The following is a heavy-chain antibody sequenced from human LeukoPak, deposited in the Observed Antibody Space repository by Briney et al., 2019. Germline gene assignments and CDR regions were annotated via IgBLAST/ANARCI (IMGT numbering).Heavy chain of an antibody. CDR1: GYIFTCYL. J-gene: IGHJ4*02. CDR2: IYPGDSAT. CDR3: ARLYFDRDYGFDY. V-gene: IGHV5-51*01. D-gene: IGHD3-9*01. Sequence: GAALKICCKGSGYIFTCYLIGWVRQIPGEGLGWVGIIYPGDSATRDSPSFQGQGTISAHKSLSTAYLQRSSLKASDTAMYYCARLYFDRDYGFDYWGRGTLVTVP.